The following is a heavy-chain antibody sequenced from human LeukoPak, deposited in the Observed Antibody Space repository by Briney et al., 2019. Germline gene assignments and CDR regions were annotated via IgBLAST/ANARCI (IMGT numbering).Heavy chain of an antibody. CDR3: ARHGPFYYYDSSGYYPDY. V-gene: IGHV5-51*01. Sequence: GESLKISCKGSGYSFTSYWIGWVRLMPGKGLEWMGIIYPGDSDTRYSPSFQGQVTISADKSISTAYLQWSSLKASDTAMYYCARHGPFYYYDSSGYYPDYWGQGTLVTVSS. D-gene: IGHD3-22*01. J-gene: IGHJ4*02. CDR1: GYSFTSYW. CDR2: IYPGDSDT.